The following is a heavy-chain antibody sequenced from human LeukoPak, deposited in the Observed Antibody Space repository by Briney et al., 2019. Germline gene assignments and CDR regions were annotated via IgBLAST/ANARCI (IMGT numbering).Heavy chain of an antibody. CDR1: GGSISSSSYY. CDR2: IYYSGST. D-gene: IGHD5-18*01. V-gene: IGHV4-61*01. J-gene: IGHJ5*02. CDR3: ARDQADSYGYVRWFDP. Sequence: SETLSLTCTVSGGSISSSSYYWSWIRQPPGKGLEWIGYIYYSGSTNYNPSLKSRVTISVDTSKNQFSLKLSSVTAADTAVYYCARDQADSYGYVRWFDPWGQGTLVTVSS.